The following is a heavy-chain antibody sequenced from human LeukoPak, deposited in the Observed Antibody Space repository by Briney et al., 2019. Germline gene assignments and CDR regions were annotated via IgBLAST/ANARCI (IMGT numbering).Heavy chain of an antibody. CDR2: IIPIFGTA. D-gene: IGHD2/OR15-2a*01. CDR1: GGTFSSYA. CDR3: ARRNPDFDY. J-gene: IGHJ4*02. V-gene: IGHV1-69*05. Sequence: GASVKVSCKASGGTFSSYAISWVRQAPGQGLEWMGGIIPIFGTANYAQKLQGRVTMTTDTSTSTAYMELRSLRSDDTAVYYCARRNPDFDYWGQGTLVTVSS.